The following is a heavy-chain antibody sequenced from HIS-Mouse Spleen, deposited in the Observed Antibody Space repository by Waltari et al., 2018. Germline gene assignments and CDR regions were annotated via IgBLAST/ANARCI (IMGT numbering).Heavy chain of an antibody. J-gene: IGHJ2*01. Sequence: QLQLQESGPALVKPPETLSLPCTVSGGSLSSSSYYLGWIRQPPGKGLEWIGSIYYSGSTYYNPSLKSRVTISVDTSKNQFSLKLSSVTAADTAVYYCAREIPYSSSWYDWYFDLWGRGTLVTVSS. CDR1: GGSLSSSSYY. D-gene: IGHD6-13*01. CDR3: AREIPYSSSWYDWYFDL. CDR2: IYYSGST. V-gene: IGHV4-39*07.